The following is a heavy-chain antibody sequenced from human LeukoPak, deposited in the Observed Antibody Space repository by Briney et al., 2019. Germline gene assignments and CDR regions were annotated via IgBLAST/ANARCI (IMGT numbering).Heavy chain of an antibody. J-gene: IGHJ4*02. Sequence: ASVKVSCKASGGTFSSYAISWVRQAPGQGLAWMGGIIPIFGTANYAQKFQGRVTITTDESTSTAYMELSSLRSEDTAVYYCATDYYDSISTTYYFDYWGQGTLVTVSS. CDR2: IIPIFGTA. CDR1: GGTFSSYA. V-gene: IGHV1-69*05. D-gene: IGHD3-22*01. CDR3: ATDYYDSISTTYYFDY.